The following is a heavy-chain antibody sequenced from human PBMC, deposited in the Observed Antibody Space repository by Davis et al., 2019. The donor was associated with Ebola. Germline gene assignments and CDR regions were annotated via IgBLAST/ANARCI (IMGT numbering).Heavy chain of an antibody. Sequence: GGSLRLSCAASGFTFSSYWMSWVRQAPGKGLEWVANIKQDGSEKYYVDSVKGRFTISRDNAKNSLYLQMNSLRAEDTAVYYCARGIHDYIWGSYRPWGQGTLVTVSS. CDR1: GFTFSSYW. CDR3: ARGIHDYIWGSYRP. J-gene: IGHJ5*02. CDR2: IKQDGSEK. D-gene: IGHD3-16*02. V-gene: IGHV3-7*01.